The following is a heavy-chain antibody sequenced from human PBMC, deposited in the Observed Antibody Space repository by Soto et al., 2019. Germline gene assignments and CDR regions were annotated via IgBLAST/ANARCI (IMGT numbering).Heavy chain of an antibody. Sequence: QVQLVESGGGVVQPGRSLRLSCAASGFTFSSYAMHWVRQAPGKGLEWVAVISYDGSNKYYADSVKGRFTISRDNSKNTLYLQMNSLRAEDTAVYYCARLMESLKWAEIVRLGYCSGGSCYSGGPFDYWGQGTLVIVSS. CDR1: GFTFSSYA. V-gene: IGHV3-30-3*01. CDR2: ISYDGSNK. CDR3: ARLMESLKWAEIVRLGYCSGGSCYSGGPFDY. D-gene: IGHD2-15*01. J-gene: IGHJ4*02.